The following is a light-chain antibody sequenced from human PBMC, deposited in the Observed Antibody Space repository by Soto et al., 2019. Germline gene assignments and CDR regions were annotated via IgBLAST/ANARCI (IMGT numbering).Light chain of an antibody. CDR1: QNIDTY. Sequence: DIQMTQSPSSLSPSVGDSVTITCRASQNIDTYLNWYQVKPGKAPKLLLSVAPGFQSAAPSNSSGSGSGTDFSLSISSLQPEDFATYYCQQSYSSPRTFGQGTKVDIK. J-gene: IGKJ1*01. CDR3: QQSYSSPRT. V-gene: IGKV1-39*01. CDR2: VAP.